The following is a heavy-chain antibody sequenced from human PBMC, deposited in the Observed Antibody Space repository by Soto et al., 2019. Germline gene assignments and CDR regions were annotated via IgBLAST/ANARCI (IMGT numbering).Heavy chain of an antibody. J-gene: IGHJ5*02. CDR3: AKDSSSISGSYPNWFDP. CDR2: ISGSGGST. V-gene: IGHV3-23*01. D-gene: IGHD1-26*01. Sequence: GGSLRLSCVASGFTFSSYAMSWVRQAPGKGLEWVSAISGSGGSTYYADSVKGRFTISRDNSKNTLYLQMNSLRAEDTAVYYCAKDSSSISGSYPNWFDPWGQGTLVTVSS. CDR1: GFTFSSYA.